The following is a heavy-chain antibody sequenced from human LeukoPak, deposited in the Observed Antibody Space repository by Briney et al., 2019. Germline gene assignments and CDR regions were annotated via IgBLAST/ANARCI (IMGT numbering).Heavy chain of an antibody. J-gene: IGHJ4*02. CDR2: ISYTGST. CDR3: ARDLRGPNDY. Sequence: PTQSPSPTWSVCVRPIRPEYWRGIGQPPGKGLEWIAYISYTGSTNYNPSLKSRVTISVDTSKNQFSLKLNSVTAADTAVYYCARDLRGPNDYWGQGTLVTVSS. CDR1: VRPIRPEY. D-gene: IGHD3-9*01. V-gene: IGHV4-59*01.